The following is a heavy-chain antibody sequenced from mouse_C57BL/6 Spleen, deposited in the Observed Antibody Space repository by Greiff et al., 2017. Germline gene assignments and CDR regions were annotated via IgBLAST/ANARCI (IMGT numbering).Heavy chain of an antibody. CDR2: INPNNGGT. CDR1: GYTFTAYN. Sequence: VQLQQSGPELVKPGASVKMSCKASGYTFTAYNMHWVKQSPGKSLEWIGYINPNNGGTSYNQKFKGKATLTVNKSSSTAYLELRSLTSEDSAVXYCARDYGNSPDDAMDYWGQGTSVTVSS. J-gene: IGHJ4*01. D-gene: IGHD1-1*01. V-gene: IGHV1-22*01. CDR3: ARDYGNSPDDAMDY.